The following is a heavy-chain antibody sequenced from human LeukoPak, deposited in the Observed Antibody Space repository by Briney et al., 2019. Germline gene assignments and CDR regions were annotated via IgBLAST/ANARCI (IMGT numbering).Heavy chain of an antibody. CDR2: ISPSVTST. D-gene: IGHD3-10*01. V-gene: IGHV3-48*04. CDR1: GFTLSSYP. J-gene: IGHJ4*02. CDR3: AREGSLDY. Sequence: GGSLRLSCAASGFTLSSYPMNWVRQAPGKGLEWLSHISPSVTSTWDADSVKGRFTISRDNAKNSLYLQMNSLRAEDTALYYCAREGSLDYWGQGTLVTVSS.